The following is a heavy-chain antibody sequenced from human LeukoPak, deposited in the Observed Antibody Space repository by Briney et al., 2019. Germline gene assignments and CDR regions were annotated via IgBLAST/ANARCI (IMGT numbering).Heavy chain of an antibody. CDR1: GFTFSSYA. CDR2: ISWDGGST. V-gene: IGHV3-43*02. Sequence: GGSLRLSCAASGFTFSSYAMHWVRQAPGKGLEWVSLISWDGGSTYYADSVKGRFTISRDNSKNSLYLQMNSLRTEDTALYYCATATSDLWFGELWSWGQGTLVTVSS. J-gene: IGHJ4*02. D-gene: IGHD3-10*01. CDR3: ATATSDLWFGELWS.